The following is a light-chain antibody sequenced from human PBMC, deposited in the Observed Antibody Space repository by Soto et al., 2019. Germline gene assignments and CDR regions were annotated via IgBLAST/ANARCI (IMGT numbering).Light chain of an antibody. J-gene: IGLJ2*01. CDR2: DVS. V-gene: IGLV2-11*01. Sequence: QSALTQPRSVSGSPGQSVTISCTGTSSDVGGYNYVSWYQQHPGKAPKLMIYDVSKRPSGVPDRFSGSKSGNTASLTISGLQADDEADYYCCSNAGSYTVVFGGGTKLTVL. CDR1: SSDVGGYNY. CDR3: CSNAGSYTVV.